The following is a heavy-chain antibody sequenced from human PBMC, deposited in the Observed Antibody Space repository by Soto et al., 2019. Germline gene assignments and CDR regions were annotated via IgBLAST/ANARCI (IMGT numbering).Heavy chain of an antibody. J-gene: IGHJ1*01. V-gene: IGHV4-31*03. D-gene: IGHD2-2*01. Sequence: PSETLSLTCTVSGGSISSGGYYWSWIRQHPGKGLEWIGYIYYSGSTYYNPSLKSRVTISVDTSKNQFSLKLSSVTAADTAVYYCASRILGYCSSTSCSLEYFQHWGQGTLVTVSS. CDR1: GGSISSGGYY. CDR2: IYYSGST. CDR3: ASRILGYCSSTSCSLEYFQH.